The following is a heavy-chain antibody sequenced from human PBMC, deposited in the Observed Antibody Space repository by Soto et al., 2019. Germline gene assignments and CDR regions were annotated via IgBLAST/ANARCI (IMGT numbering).Heavy chain of an antibody. D-gene: IGHD3-3*01. CDR2: IIPIFGTA. J-gene: IGHJ5*02. V-gene: IGHV1-69*01. CDR3: ASERPDYDFWSGSLNWFDP. CDR1: GGTFSSYA. Sequence: QVQLVQSGAEVKKPGSSVKVSCKASGGTFSSYAISWVRQAPGQGLEWMGGIIPIFGTANYAQKFQGRVTITADESTSTAYMELSSMRSEDTAVYYCASERPDYDFWSGSLNWFDPWGQGTLVTVSS.